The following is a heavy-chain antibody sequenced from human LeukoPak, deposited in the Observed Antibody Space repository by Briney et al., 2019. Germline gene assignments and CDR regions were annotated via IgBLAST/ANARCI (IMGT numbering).Heavy chain of an antibody. CDR2: IYHSGST. D-gene: IGHD4-23*01. J-gene: IGHJ4*02. V-gene: IGHV4-4*02. CDR3: ASAYGGNYPFDY. CDR1: GFTFSSCW. Sequence: GSLRLSCAASGFTFSSCWMTWVRQPPGKGLEWIGEIYHSGSTNYNPSLKSRVTISVDTSKNQFSLKLSPVTAADTAVYYCASAYGGNYPFDYWGQGTLVTVSS.